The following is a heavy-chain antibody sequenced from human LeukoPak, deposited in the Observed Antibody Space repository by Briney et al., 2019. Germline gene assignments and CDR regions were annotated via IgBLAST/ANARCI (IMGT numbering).Heavy chain of an antibody. CDR2: FYYSGST. J-gene: IGHJ4*02. D-gene: IGHD2-8*01. CDR1: GGSISSSSYY. CDR3: AREECSNGVCYTGIDY. Sequence: SETLSLTCTVSGGSISSSSYYWGWIRQPPGKGLEWIGSFYYSGSTYNNPSLKNRVTISVDTSKNKYSLKRSSVTAAGTAVYYCAREECSNGVCYTGIDYWGRGTLVTVSS. V-gene: IGHV4-39*07.